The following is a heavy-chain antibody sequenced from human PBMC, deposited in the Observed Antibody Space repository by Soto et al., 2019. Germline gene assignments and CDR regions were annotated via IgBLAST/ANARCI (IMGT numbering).Heavy chain of an antibody. Sequence: SETLSLTCAVYGGSFSGYYWSWIRQPPGKGLEWIGEINHSGSTNYNPSLKSRVTISVDTSKNQFSLKLSPVTAADTAVYYCARKRSSGWYGKWFDPWGQGTLVTVSS. CDR1: GGSFSGYY. V-gene: IGHV4-34*01. CDR2: INHSGST. CDR3: ARKRSSGWYGKWFDP. D-gene: IGHD6-19*01. J-gene: IGHJ5*02.